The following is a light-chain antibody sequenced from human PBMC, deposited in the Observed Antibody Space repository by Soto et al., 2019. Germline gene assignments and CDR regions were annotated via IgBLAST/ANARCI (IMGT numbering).Light chain of an antibody. CDR1: SSDVGGYNY. CDR3: CSYAGNYV. J-gene: IGLJ1*01. CDR2: DVN. Sequence: QPVLTQPRSVSGSPGQSVTISCTETSSDVGGYNYVSWYQQHPGKAPKVMIYDVNKRPSGVPDRFSGSKSGNTDSLTISGLQAEDEADYYCCSYAGNYVFATGTKLTVL. V-gene: IGLV2-11*01.